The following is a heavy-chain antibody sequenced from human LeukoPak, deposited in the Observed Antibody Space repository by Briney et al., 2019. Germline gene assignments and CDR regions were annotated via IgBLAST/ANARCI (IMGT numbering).Heavy chain of an antibody. CDR3: ARDSRYYGSGSSNWFDP. Sequence: SQTLSLTCAISGDSVSSNSAAWNWIRQSPSRGLEWLGRTYYRSKWYNDYAVSVKSRITIKPDTSKNQFSLQLNSVTPEDTAVYYCARDSRYYGSGSSNWFDPWGQGTLVTVSS. CDR2: TYYRSKWYN. D-gene: IGHD3-10*01. CDR1: GDSVSSNSAA. V-gene: IGHV6-1*01. J-gene: IGHJ5*02.